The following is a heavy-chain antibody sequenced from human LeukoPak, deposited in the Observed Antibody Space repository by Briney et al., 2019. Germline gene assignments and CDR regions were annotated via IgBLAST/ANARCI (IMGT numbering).Heavy chain of an antibody. CDR2: ISSSSSYI. J-gene: IGHJ4*02. CDR3: ARDQVSSSSTIAH. Sequence: AGGSLRLSCAASGFTFSNAWMSWVRQAPGKGLEWVSSISSSSSYIYYADSVKGRFTISRDNAKNSLYLQMNSLRAEDTAVYYCARDQVSSSSTIAHWGQGTLVTVSS. V-gene: IGHV3-21*01. D-gene: IGHD6-6*01. CDR1: GFTFSNAW.